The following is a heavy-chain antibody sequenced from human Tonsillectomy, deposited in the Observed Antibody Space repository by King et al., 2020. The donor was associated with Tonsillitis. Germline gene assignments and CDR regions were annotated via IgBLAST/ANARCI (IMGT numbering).Heavy chain of an antibody. CDR2: IRRKVYGGTT. V-gene: IGHV3-49*03. Sequence: VQLVESGGGLVQPGRSLRLSCTASGFTFGAYAMSWFRQAPGKGLEWVGFIRRKVYGGTTEYAASVKVRFTISRDESKSIAYLQMNSLKTEDTAVYYCTRGPDSPYYYDSSGYYDAFDIWGQGTMVTVSS. CDR1: GFTFGAYA. J-gene: IGHJ3*02. D-gene: IGHD3-22*01. CDR3: TRGPDSPYYYDSSGYYDAFDI.